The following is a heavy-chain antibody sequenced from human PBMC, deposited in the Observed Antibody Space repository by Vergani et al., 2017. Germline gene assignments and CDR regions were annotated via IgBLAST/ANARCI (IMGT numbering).Heavy chain of an antibody. J-gene: IGHJ4*02. CDR3: ASIARAHTRRNPPPDY. CDR2: VNHGGST. D-gene: IGHD3-16*02. CDR1: GGSFSDYY. Sequence: QVQLQEWGAGLLKTSETLSLTCGVSGGSFSDYYWSWIRQAPGMGLEWIGEVNHGGSTNYNPSLKSRVSISVDTSKNQFSLQLTSVTAADSALYFCASIARAHTRRNPPPDYWGQGILVTVST. V-gene: IGHV4-34*01.